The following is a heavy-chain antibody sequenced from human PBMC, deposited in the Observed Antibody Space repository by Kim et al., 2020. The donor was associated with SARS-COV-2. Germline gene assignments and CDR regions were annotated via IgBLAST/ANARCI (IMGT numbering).Heavy chain of an antibody. D-gene: IGHD3-9*01. Sequence: GGSLRLSCAASGFTFSSYAMHWVRQAPGKGLEWVAVISYDGSNKYYADSVKGRFTISRDNSKNTLYLQMNSLRAEDTAVYYCAREGEFPNYDILTGYHYYYYYYGMDVWGQGTTVTVSS. CDR3: AREGEFPNYDILTGYHYYYYYYGMDV. V-gene: IGHV3-30*04. CDR2: ISYDGSNK. J-gene: IGHJ6*02. CDR1: GFTFSSYA.